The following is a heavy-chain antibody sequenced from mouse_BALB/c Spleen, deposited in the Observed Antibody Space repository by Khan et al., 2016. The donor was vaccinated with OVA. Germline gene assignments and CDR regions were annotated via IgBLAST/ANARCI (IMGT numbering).Heavy chain of an antibody. CDR2: INPSNGGT. CDR1: GYTFTSYY. Sequence: VQLQQPGAELVKPGASVKLSCKASGYTFTSYYIYWVKQRPGQGLEWIGGINPSNGGTYFNEKFESKATLTVDKSSSTAFMQVSSLTSEDSAVYDCTRSGWAAFAYWGQGTLVTVSA. V-gene: IGHV1S81*02. CDR3: TRSGWAAFAY. J-gene: IGHJ3*01. D-gene: IGHD1-1*02.